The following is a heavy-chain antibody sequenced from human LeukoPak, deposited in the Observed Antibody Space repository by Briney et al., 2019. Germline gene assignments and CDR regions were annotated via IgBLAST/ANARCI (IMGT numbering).Heavy chain of an antibody. CDR3: VRGLAAAGPYYNYYYMDV. J-gene: IGHJ6*03. CDR2: IYTSGST. Sequence: SETLSLTCTVSGGSISTYYWSWIRQPPGKGLEWIGYIYTSGSTNYNPSLKSRVPISVDTSKNQSFLKLRSVTAAETAVYCCVRGLAAAGPYYNYYYMDVGGKGTRVTVSS. CDR1: GGSISTYY. D-gene: IGHD6-13*01. V-gene: IGHV4-4*09.